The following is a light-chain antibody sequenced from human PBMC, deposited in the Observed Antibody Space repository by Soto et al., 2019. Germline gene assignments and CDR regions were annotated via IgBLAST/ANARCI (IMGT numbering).Light chain of an antibody. CDR2: SAS. CDR3: QHTTDFT. V-gene: IGKV3-15*01. J-gene: IGKJ2*01. Sequence: EIVMTQSPATLSVSPGERATLSCRASQSVSSNLAWYQQKPGQAPRLLIYSASTRATGIPARFSGSGSGTEFTLTISSLQSDDLGTYYCQHTTDFTFGQGTKVEIK. CDR1: QSVSSN.